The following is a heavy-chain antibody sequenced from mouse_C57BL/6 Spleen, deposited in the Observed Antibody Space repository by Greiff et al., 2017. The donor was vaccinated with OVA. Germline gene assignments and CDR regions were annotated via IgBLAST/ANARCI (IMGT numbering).Heavy chain of an antibody. J-gene: IGHJ3*01. V-gene: IGHV1-52*01. CDR3: ARVYDGYYDAY. Sequence: QVQLQQPGAELVRPGSSVKLSCKASGYTFTSYWMHWVKQRPIQGLEWIGTIDPSDSETHYNQKFKDKATLTVDKSSSTAYMQLSSLTSEDSAVYYCARVYDGYYDAYWGQGTLVTVSA. CDR2: IDPSDSET. CDR1: GYTFTSYW. D-gene: IGHD2-3*01.